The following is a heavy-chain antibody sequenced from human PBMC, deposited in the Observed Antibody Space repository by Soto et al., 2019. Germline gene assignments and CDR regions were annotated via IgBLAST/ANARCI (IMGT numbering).Heavy chain of an antibody. CDR2: IYYSGST. CDR1: GGSISSSSYY. V-gene: IGHV4-39*07. J-gene: IGHJ4*02. CDR3: ARDPNPWSIAVAATDDY. Sequence: SETLSLTCTVSGGSISSSSYYWGWIRQPPGKGLEWIGSIYYSGSTYYNPSLKSRVTISVDTSKNQFSLKLSSVTAADTAVYYCARDPNPWSIAVAATDDYWGQGTLVTVSS. D-gene: IGHD6-19*01.